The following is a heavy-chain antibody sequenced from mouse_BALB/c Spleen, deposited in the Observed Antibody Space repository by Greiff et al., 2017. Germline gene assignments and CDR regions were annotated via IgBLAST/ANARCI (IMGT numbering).Heavy chain of an antibody. CDR3: ARDGGAMDY. V-gene: IGHV5-6-5*01. CDR2: ISSGGST. J-gene: IGHJ4*01. Sequence: EVHLVESGGGLVKPGGSLKLSCAASGFTFSSYAMSWVRQTPEKRLEWVASISSGGSTYYPDSVKGRFTISRDNAKNTLYLQMSSLKSEDTAMYYCARDGGAMDYWGQGTSVTVSS. CDR1: GFTFSSYA.